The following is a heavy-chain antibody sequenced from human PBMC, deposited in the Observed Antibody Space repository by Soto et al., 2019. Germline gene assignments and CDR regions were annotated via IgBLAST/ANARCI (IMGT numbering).Heavy chain of an antibody. D-gene: IGHD3-10*01. Sequence: EVRLVESGGGLVQPGGSLRLSCAASEFTFSGRSVHWVRQAPGKGLVWVSGIDKVGTDSTYADSVKGRFTSSRDNAKNTVYLQMNSLGVEDTAVYYCARGWFGPDVWGKGTTVTVSS. CDR3: ARGWFGPDV. CDR1: EFTFSGRS. J-gene: IGHJ6*03. CDR2: IDKVGTDS. V-gene: IGHV3-74*01.